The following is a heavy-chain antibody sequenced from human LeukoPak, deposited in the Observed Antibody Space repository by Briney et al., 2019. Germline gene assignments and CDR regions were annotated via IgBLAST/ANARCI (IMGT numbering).Heavy chain of an antibody. CDR1: GGTFSSYA. J-gene: IGHJ4*02. Sequence: ASVKVSCKASGGTFSSYAISWVRQAPGQGLEWMGGIIPIFGTANYAQKFQGRVTITVDESTSTAYMELSSLRSEDTAVYYCARVGPYFSSSYYYDSSGYYDHWGQGTLVTVSS. D-gene: IGHD3-22*01. CDR3: ARVGPYFSSSYYYDSSGYYDH. V-gene: IGHV1-69*01. CDR2: IIPIFGTA.